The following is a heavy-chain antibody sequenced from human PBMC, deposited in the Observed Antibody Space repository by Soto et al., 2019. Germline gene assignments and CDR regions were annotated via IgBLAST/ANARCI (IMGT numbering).Heavy chain of an antibody. J-gene: IGHJ4*02. V-gene: IGHV4-34*01. CDR1: GWSFSVYY. CDR3: ARGHYIAAAGYYFDY. D-gene: IGHD6-13*01. CDR2: INHSGST. Sequence: SETLSLTCAVYGWSFSVYYWSWIRQLPGKGLEWIGEINHSGSTNYNPSLKSRVTISVDTSKNQFSLKLSSVTAADTAVYYCARGHYIAAAGYYFDYWGQGTLVTVSS.